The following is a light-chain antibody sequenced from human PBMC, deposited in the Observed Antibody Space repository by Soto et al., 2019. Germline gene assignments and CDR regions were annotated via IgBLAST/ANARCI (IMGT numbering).Light chain of an antibody. Sequence: EIVMTQSPATLSVSPGERATLSCRASQSVSSNLAWYQQKPGQAPRLLIYGASTRATGIPARFSGSGSGTEFTLTISSLQDEAFADYYCQKYNTSLYTFGQGTKLEIK. CDR1: QSVSSN. V-gene: IGKV3-15*01. J-gene: IGKJ2*01. CDR2: GAS. CDR3: QKYNTSLYT.